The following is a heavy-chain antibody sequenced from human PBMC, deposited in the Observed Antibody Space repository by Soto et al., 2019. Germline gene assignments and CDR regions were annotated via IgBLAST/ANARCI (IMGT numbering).Heavy chain of an antibody. V-gene: IGHV3-30*02. CDR3: AKVFGHVPAS. CDR1: GFPFSAYG. Sequence: PGGSLRLSCAASGFPFSAYGMHWVRQAPGKGVECVASIWLDGTATHYAESVRGRFTISRDNSKNTLYLQMSSLRAEDTAVYYCAKVFGHVPASWGQGTLVTVSS. D-gene: IGHD3-16*01. J-gene: IGHJ5*02. CDR2: IWLDGTAT.